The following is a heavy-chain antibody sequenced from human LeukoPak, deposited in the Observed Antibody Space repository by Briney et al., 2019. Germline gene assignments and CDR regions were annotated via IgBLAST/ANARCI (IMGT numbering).Heavy chain of an antibody. CDR3: ASLGYCSSTSCYDGGY. CDR1: GCTFSSYS. D-gene: IGHD2-2*01. J-gene: IGHJ4*02. Sequence: GGSLRLSCAASGCTFSSYSMNWVRQAPGKGLGWVSSISSSSSYIYYSDSVKGRFTISRDNAKNSLYLQMNSLRAEDTAVYYCASLGYCSSTSCYDGGYWGQGTLVTVSS. CDR2: ISSSSSYI. V-gene: IGHV3-21*01.